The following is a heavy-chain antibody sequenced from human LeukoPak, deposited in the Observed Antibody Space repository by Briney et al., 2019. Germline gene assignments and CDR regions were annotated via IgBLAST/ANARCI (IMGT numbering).Heavy chain of an antibody. CDR3: ARGAARDGYSGFSWYFDL. CDR2: IYTSGST. D-gene: IGHD5-24*01. J-gene: IGHJ2*01. CDR1: GGSISSGSYY. V-gene: IGHV4-61*02. Sequence: SETLSLTCTVSGGSISSGSYYWRWIRQPAGKGLEWIGRIYTSGSTNYNPSLKSRVTISVDTSKNQFSLKLSSVTAADTAVYYCARGAARDGYSGFSWYFDLWGRGTLVTVSS.